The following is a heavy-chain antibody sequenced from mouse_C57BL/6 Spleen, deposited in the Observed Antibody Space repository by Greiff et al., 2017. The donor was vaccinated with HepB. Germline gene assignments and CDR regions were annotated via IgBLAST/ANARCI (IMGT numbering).Heavy chain of an antibody. Sequence: QVQLKQPGAELVMPGASVKLSCKASGYTFTSYWMHWVKQRPGQGLEWIGEIDPSDSYTNYNQKFKGKSTLTVDKSSSTAYMQLSSLTSEDSAVYYCARGGASAMDYWGQGTSVTVSS. D-gene: IGHD6-1*01. CDR3: ARGGASAMDY. J-gene: IGHJ4*01. V-gene: IGHV1-69*01. CDR1: GYTFTSYW. CDR2: IDPSDSYT.